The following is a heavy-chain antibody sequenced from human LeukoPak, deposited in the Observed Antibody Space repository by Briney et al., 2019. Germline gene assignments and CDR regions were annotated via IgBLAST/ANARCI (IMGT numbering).Heavy chain of an antibody. CDR2: FDPEDGET. Sequence: EASVKVSCKVSGYTLTELSMHWVRQAPGKGLEWMGGFDPEDGETIYAQKFQGRVTMTEDTSTDTAYMELSSLRSEDTAVYYCATGGGYSYGFRYYGMDVWGQGTTVTVSS. CDR3: ATGGGYSYGFRYYGMDV. CDR1: GYTLTELS. J-gene: IGHJ6*02. V-gene: IGHV1-24*01. D-gene: IGHD5-18*01.